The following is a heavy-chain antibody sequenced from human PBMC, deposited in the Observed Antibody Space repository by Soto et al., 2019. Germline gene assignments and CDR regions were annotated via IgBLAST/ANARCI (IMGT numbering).Heavy chain of an antibody. CDR1: GGSISSSNW. Sequence: SETLSLTCAFSGGSISSSNWWSWVRQRPGKGLEAIGDIYDTASTNHKPSLKRRVIISVAKSKNQPPLKLSSVTAADTAVYYCARDSFMVVPAPPPPLPGMDVRGPGTTENVSS. CDR3: ARDSFMVVPAPPPPLPGMDV. D-gene: IGHD2-2*01. CDR2: IYDTAST. J-gene: IGHJ6*02. V-gene: IGHV4-4*02.